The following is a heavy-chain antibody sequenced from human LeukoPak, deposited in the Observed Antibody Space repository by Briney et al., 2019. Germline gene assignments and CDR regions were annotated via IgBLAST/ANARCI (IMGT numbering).Heavy chain of an antibody. D-gene: IGHD5-18*01. CDR2: ISSSSSYI. V-gene: IGHV3-21*01. CDR3: ARDHVDTAMVTTYFDY. CDR1: GVTFSSYS. Sequence: KTGGSLRLSCAASGVTFSSYSMNWVRQAPGKGLEWVSSISSSSSYIYYADSVKGRSTISRDNAKNSLYLQMNSLRAEDTAVYYCARDHVDTAMVTTYFDYWGQGTLVTVSS. J-gene: IGHJ4*02.